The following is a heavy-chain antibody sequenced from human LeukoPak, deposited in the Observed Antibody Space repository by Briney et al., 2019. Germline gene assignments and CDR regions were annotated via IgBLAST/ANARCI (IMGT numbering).Heavy chain of an antibody. CDR2: IRYDGSNE. CDR3: AKIGLTRAFDL. Sequence: PGGSLRLSCAASGFIFSSYGMHWVRQAPGKGLEWVAAIRYDGSNEYYPDSVKGRFTISRENSKNTLYLQMNSLRAEDTAVYYCAKIGLTRAFDLWGQGTMVTVSS. J-gene: IGHJ3*01. CDR1: GFIFSSYG. V-gene: IGHV3-30*02. D-gene: IGHD3-9*01.